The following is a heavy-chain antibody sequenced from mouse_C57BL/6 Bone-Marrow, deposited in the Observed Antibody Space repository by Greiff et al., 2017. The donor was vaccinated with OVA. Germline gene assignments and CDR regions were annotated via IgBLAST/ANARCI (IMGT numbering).Heavy chain of an antibody. D-gene: IGHD2-3*01. Sequence: QVQLQQSGPELVKPGASVKISCKASGYAFSSSWMNWVKQRPGKGLEWIGRIYPGDGDTNYNGKFKGKATLTADKSSSTAYMQLSSLTSEDSAVYVSASRNYDGSYFGCWGQGTTLTAAS. CDR1: GYAFSSSW. J-gene: IGHJ2*01. CDR3: ASRNYDGSYFGC. V-gene: IGHV1-82*01. CDR2: IYPGDGDT.